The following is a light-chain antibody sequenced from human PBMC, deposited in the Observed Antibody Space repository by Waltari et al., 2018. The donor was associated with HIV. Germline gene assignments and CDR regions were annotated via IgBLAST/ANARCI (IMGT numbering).Light chain of an antibody. Sequence: QSALTQPRSVSGSPGQSVTFSCTGTSSDVGGYNYVSWYQQHPGKAPKLMIYDVSKRPCGGPDRFSGYNAGNTASLTISGLQAEDEADYYCCSYAGSYTRFGGGTKLTGL. J-gene: IGLJ2*01. CDR3: CSYAGSYTR. V-gene: IGLV2-11*01. CDR1: SSDVGGYNY. CDR2: DVS.